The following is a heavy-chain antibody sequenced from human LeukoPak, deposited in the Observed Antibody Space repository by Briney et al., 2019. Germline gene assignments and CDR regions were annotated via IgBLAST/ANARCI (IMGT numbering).Heavy chain of an antibody. CDR1: GFTFSSYA. CDR2: ISSDGSNK. J-gene: IGHJ4*02. V-gene: IGHV3-30*04. Sequence: GGSLRLSCAASGFTFSSYAIHWVRQAPGKGLEWVAVISSDGSNKYYADSVKGRFTISRDNSKNTLYLQMNSLRAEDTAVYYCAKDLPPIAVAGFFDYWGQGTLVTVSS. D-gene: IGHD6-19*01. CDR3: AKDLPPIAVAGFFDY.